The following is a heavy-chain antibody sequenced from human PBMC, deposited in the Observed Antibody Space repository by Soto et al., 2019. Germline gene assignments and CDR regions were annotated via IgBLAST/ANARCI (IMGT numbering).Heavy chain of an antibody. D-gene: IGHD3-3*01. CDR2: ISDSSSSTI. Sequence: GGSLRLSCAASGFTFSSYSMNWVRQAPGKGLEWVSYISDSSSSTIYYADSVKGRFTISRDNAKNSLYLQMNSLRDEDTAVYYCARDTQDDFWNGYYHDYWGQGTLVTVSS. CDR1: GFTFSSYS. V-gene: IGHV3-48*02. J-gene: IGHJ4*02. CDR3: ARDTQDDFWNGYYHDY.